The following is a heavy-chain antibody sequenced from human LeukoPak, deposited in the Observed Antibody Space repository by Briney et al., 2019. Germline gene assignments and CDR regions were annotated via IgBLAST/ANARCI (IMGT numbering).Heavy chain of an antibody. D-gene: IGHD3-10*01. CDR3: ARVGTYYRSLDS. V-gene: IGHV4-59*01. CDR1: GGSINDAS. J-gene: IGHJ4*02. CDR2: IYHSGGT. Sequence: AETLSLTCTVSGGSINDASWNWIRKPPGQGLEWIGDIYHSGGTNYNPSLKSRVTISLDTSKNQFSLKLSSVTAADTAVYYCARVGTYYRSLDSWGQGTPVTVSS.